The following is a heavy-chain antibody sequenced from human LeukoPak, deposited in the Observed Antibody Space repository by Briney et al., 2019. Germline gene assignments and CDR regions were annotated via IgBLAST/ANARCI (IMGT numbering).Heavy chain of an antibody. CDR2: INPNSGGT. CDR3: ARMTTVTEYYFDY. J-gene: IGHJ4*02. CDR1: GYTFTGYY. D-gene: IGHD4-17*01. V-gene: IGHV1-2*02. Sequence: ASVKVSCKASGYTFTGYYMHWVRQAPGQGLEWMGWINPNSGGTNYAQKFQGRVTMTRDTSISTAYVELSRLRSDDTAVYYCARMTTVTEYYFDYWGQGTLVTVSS.